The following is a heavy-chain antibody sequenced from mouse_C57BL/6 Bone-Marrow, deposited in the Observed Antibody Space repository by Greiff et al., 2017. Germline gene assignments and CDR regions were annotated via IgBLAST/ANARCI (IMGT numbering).Heavy chain of an antibody. CDR1: GYTFTSYW. J-gene: IGHJ2*01. Sequence: QVQLQQPGAELVRPGTSVKLSCKASGYTFTSYWMHWVKQRPGQGLEWIGVIDPSDSYTNYNQKFKGKATLTVDTSSSTAYMQLSSLTSEDSAVYYCATDDLLGWGQGTTLTVSA. D-gene: IGHD2-3*01. V-gene: IGHV1-59*01. CDR3: ATDDLLG. CDR2: IDPSDSYT.